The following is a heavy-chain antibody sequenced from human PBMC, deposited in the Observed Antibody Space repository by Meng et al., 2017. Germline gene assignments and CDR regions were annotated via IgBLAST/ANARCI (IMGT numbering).Heavy chain of an antibody. V-gene: IGHV3-21*01. CDR1: GFTFSSYS. CDR2: ISSSSSYI. D-gene: IGHD3-16*01. Sequence: GESLKISCAASGFTFSSYSMNWVRQAPGKGLEWVSSISSSSSYIYYADSVKGRFTISRDNAKNSLYLQMNSLRAEDTAVYYCAKPVMITFGVNAFDIWGQGTMVTVSS. CDR3: AKPVMITFGVNAFDI. J-gene: IGHJ3*02.